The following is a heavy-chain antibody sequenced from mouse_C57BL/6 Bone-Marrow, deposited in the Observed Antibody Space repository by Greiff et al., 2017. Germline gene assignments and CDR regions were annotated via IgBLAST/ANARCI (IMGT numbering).Heavy chain of an antibody. CDR3: ARYVRNWYFDV. V-gene: IGHV3-8*01. CDR2: ISYSGST. J-gene: IGHJ1*03. CDR1: GYSITSDY. Sequence: EVKLVESGPGLAKPSQTLSLTCSVTGYSITSDYWNWIRQFPGNKLEYMGYISYSGSTYYNPSLKSRISITRDPSKNQYYVQLHSVTTEDAATYYCARYVRNWYFDVWGTGTTVTVSS.